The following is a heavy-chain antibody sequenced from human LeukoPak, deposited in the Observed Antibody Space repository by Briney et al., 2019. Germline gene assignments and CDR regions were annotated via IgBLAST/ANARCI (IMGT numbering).Heavy chain of an antibody. Sequence: SETLSLTCTVSGGSISSYYWSWIRQPAGKGLEWIGRIYTSGSTNYNPSLKSRVTMSVDTSENQFSLKLSSVTAADTAVYYCARQPSGSSPYYYYYMDVWGKGTTVTVSS. CDR2: IYTSGST. CDR3: ARQPSGSSPYYYYYMDV. CDR1: GGSISSYY. D-gene: IGHD1-26*01. J-gene: IGHJ6*03. V-gene: IGHV4-4*07.